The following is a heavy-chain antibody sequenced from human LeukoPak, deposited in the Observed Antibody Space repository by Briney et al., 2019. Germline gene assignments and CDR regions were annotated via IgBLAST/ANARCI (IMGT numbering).Heavy chain of an antibody. J-gene: IGHJ6*02. Sequence: GGSLRLSCAASGFTFSSYAMHWVRQAPGKGLEWVSGISWNSGSIGYADSVKGRFTISRDNAKNSLYLQMNSLRAEDTALYYCAKGSKRLYYDFWSGRTPDYYYYGMDVWGQGTTVTVSS. CDR3: AKGSKRLYYDFWSGRTPDYYYYGMDV. D-gene: IGHD3-3*01. CDR1: GFTFSSYA. CDR2: ISWNSGSI. V-gene: IGHV3-9*01.